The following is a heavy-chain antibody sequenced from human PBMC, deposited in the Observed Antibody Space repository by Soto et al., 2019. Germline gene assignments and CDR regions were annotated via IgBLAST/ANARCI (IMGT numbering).Heavy chain of an antibody. V-gene: IGHV2-26*01. Sequence: QVTLKESGPVLVKPTETLTLTCTVSGFSLSNARMGVSWIRQPPGKTLAWLAHIFSNDEKSYTTSLKSRLTIPKDTSKSQVVLTMTNMDPVDTATSYCARIAHYCSGGSCYPGSWFDPWGQGTLFTVSS. CDR2: IFSNDEK. J-gene: IGHJ5*02. D-gene: IGHD2-15*01. CDR1: GFSLSNARMG. CDR3: ARIAHYCSGGSCYPGSWFDP.